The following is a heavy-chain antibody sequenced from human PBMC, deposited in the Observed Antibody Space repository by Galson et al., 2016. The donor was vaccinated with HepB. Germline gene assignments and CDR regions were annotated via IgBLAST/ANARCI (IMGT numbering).Heavy chain of an antibody. CDR3: ARDYPVFIQLVSLAARLDV. D-gene: IGHD5-24*01. Sequence: SVKVSCKASGYTFSDYSIHWLRQAPGEGPEWMGRINPNTGGTNYAQKFQGRVTMTWDTSISTAYMQLTRLRSDDTAVDYCARDYPVFIQLVSLAARLDVWGQGSTVTVCS. V-gene: IGHV1-2*06. J-gene: IGHJ6*02. CDR1: GYTFSDYS. CDR2: INPNTGGT.